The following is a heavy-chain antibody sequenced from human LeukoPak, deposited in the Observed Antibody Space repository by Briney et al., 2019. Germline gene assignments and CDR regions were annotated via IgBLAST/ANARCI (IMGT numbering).Heavy chain of an antibody. Sequence: ASVKVSFKASGYTFTSYDFNWVRQAPGQGLEWMGWMNHNSGNTGYAQNFHGRVTMTRSASINTAYMELSSLTSDDTAVYYCARSSVGARRRIDYWGQGTLVTVSS. V-gene: IGHV1-8*01. CDR2: MNHNSGNT. D-gene: IGHD1-26*01. J-gene: IGHJ4*02. CDR3: ARSSVGARRRIDY. CDR1: GYTFTSYD.